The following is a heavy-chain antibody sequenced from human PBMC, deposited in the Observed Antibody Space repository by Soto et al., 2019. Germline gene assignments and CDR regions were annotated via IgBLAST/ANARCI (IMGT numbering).Heavy chain of an antibody. D-gene: IGHD7-27*01. CDR2: IKQDGSEK. CDR1: GFTFSSYW. J-gene: IGHJ4*02. CDR3: ASDLTGYGSIHDY. V-gene: IGHV3-7*01. Sequence: GGSLRLSCAASGFTFSSYWMSWVRQAPGKGLEWVANIKQDGSEKYYVDSVKGRFTISRDNAKNSLYLQMNSLRAKDTAVYYCASDLTGYGSIHDYWGQGTLVTVSS.